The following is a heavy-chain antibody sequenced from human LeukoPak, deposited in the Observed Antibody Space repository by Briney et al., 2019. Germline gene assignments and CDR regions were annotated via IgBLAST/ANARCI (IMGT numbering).Heavy chain of an antibody. V-gene: IGHV4-31*03. CDR3: ARGLLFSWFDP. CDR2: IYYSGST. CDR1: GGSISSGGYY. Sequence: SETLSLTCTVSGGSISSGGYYWSWIRQHPGKGLEWIGYIYYSGSTYCNPSLKSRVTISVDTSKNQFSLKLSSVTAADTAVYYCARGLLFSWFDPWGQGTLVTVSS. J-gene: IGHJ5*02. D-gene: IGHD2-21*02.